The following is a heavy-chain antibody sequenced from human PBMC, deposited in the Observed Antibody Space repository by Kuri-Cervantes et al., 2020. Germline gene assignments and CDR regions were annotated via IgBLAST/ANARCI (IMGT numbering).Heavy chain of an antibody. J-gene: IGHJ6*02. D-gene: IGHD2-2*01. CDR2: IYYSGST. CDR3: AREFLGYCSSTSCPEGWYYGMDV. Sequence: ESLKISCTVSGGSISSSSYYWGWIRQPPGKGLEWIGSIYYSGSTYYNPSLKSRVTISVDTSKNQFSLKLSSVTAADTAVYYCAREFLGYCSSTSCPEGWYYGMDVWGQGTMVTVSS. V-gene: IGHV4-39*02. CDR1: GGSISSSSYY.